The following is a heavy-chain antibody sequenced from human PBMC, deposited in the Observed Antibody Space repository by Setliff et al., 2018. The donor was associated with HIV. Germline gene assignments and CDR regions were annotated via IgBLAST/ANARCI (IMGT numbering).Heavy chain of an antibody. CDR3: ARGGFNHAFNI. Sequence: PGGSLRLSCVASAFTFSDYYMSWVRQAPGKGLEWIADISSSGTTIFYADSVKGRFTISRDNAKNSLYLQMNSLRVDDTAVYYCARGGFNHAFNIWGQGTMVTVSS. D-gene: IGHD2-15*01. J-gene: IGHJ3*02. V-gene: IGHV3-11*04. CDR2: ISSSGTTI. CDR1: AFTFSDYY.